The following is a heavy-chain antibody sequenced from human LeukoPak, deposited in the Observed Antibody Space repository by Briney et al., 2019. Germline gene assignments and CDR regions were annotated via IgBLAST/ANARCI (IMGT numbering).Heavy chain of an antibody. V-gene: IGHV3-21*01. Sequence: GGSLRLSCAASGFTFSSYNMNWVRQAPGKGLEWVSSISSGSRNIYYEDSVKGRFTISRDNAKNSLYLQMNSLRAEDMGVYYCARTFILAQYYYMDVWGKGPRSPSP. D-gene: IGHD3-9*01. CDR1: GFTFSSYN. CDR2: ISSGSRNI. CDR3: ARTFILAQYYYMDV. J-gene: IGHJ6*03.